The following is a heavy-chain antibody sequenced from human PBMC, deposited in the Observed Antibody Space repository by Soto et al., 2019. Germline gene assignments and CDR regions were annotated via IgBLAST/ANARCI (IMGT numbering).Heavy chain of an antibody. Sequence: QVQLVQSGAEVKKPGASVKVSCKASGYTFTSYGISWVRQAPGQGLEWMGWISAYNGNTNYAQKLQGRVTMTTDTSTXXAXMXXRSLRSDDTAVYYCAREVVDIVVVPAPIFDYGMDVWGQGTTVTVSS. D-gene: IGHD2-2*01. V-gene: IGHV1-18*01. CDR2: ISAYNGNT. CDR3: AREVVDIVVVPAPIFDYGMDV. CDR1: GYTFTSYG. J-gene: IGHJ6*02.